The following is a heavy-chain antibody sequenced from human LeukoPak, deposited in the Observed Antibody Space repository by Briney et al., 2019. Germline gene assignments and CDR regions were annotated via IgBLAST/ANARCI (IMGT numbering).Heavy chain of an antibody. Sequence: GASVKVSCKASGYTFTSYYMHWVRQAPGQGLEWMGIINPSGGSTSYAQKFQGRVTMTRDMSTSTVYMELSSLRSEDTAVYYCAREPYYDSSGYQHPEVYYFDYWGQGTLVTVSS. CDR1: GYTFTSYY. CDR2: INPSGGST. J-gene: IGHJ4*02. CDR3: AREPYYDSSGYQHPEVYYFDY. D-gene: IGHD3-22*01. V-gene: IGHV1-46*01.